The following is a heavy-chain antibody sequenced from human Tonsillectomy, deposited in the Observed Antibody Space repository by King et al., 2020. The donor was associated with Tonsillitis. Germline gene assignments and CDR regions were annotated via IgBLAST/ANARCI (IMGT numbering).Heavy chain of an antibody. CDR3: ARHAAVGERDWFAP. V-gene: IGHV4-39*01. D-gene: IGHD3-10*01. J-gene: IGHJ5*02. CDR1: GAYISTSSYY. CDR2: IYHSGNT. Sequence: LQLQESGPGLVKPSETLSLTCIVSGAYISTSSYYWGWIRQPPGKGLESIGSIYHSGNTYYNPSLKSRATISVDTSKNQFSLNLSSVTAADTAVYFCARHAAVGERDWFAPWGRGTLVTVSS.